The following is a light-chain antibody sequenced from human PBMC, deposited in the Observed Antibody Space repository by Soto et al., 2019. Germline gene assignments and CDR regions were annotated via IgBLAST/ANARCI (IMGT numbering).Light chain of an antibody. V-gene: IGKV3-20*01. CDR1: QSVTSSF. J-gene: IGKJ2*01. Sequence: EIVLTQSPGTLSLSPGERATLSCRASQSVTSSFLAWYQQRPGQAPRLLIYGASSRATGIPDRFSGSGSRTDFTLTISRLEPADFAVYYCQQYGGSPLITFGQGTKLEIK. CDR3: QQYGGSPLIT. CDR2: GAS.